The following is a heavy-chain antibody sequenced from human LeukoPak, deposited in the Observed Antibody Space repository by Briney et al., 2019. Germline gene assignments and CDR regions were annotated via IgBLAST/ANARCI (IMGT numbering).Heavy chain of an antibody. CDR1: GYTFTTYS. V-gene: IGHV1-18*01. CDR3: ARSVEYSYYYMDV. Sequence: GASVKVSCKPSGYTFTTYSISWVRQAPGQGLGWMGWISVYNGNTKSAQNLQGRVTMTTDTSTSTAYMELRSLRSDDTAVYYCARSVEYSYYYMDVWGKGTTVTVSS. J-gene: IGHJ6*03. CDR2: ISVYNGNT.